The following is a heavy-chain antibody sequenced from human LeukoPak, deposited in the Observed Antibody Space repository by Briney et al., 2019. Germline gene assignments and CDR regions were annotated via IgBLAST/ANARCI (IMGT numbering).Heavy chain of an antibody. J-gene: IGHJ4*02. V-gene: IGHV3-49*03. CDR1: GFTFGDYA. D-gene: IGHD1-26*01. Sequence: GGSLRLSCTASGFTFGDYAMSWFRQAPGKGLEWVGFIRSKAYGGTTEYAASVKGRFTISRDNSKNTLYLQMNSLRAEDTALYFCVRDAVLSGTYSTYWGQGALVAVSS. CDR2: IRSKAYGGTT. CDR3: VRDAVLSGTYSTY.